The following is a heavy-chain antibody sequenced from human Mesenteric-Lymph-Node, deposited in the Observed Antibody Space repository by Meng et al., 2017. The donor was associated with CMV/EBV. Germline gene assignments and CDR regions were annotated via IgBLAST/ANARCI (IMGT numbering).Heavy chain of an antibody. D-gene: IGHD6-19*01. CDR2: INSDGSST. CDR1: GFTFSSYE. Sequence: GESLKISCAASGFTFSSYEMNWVRQAPGKGLEWVSRINSDGSSTSYADSVKGRFTISRDNAKNTLYLQMNSLRAEDTAVYYCAGSGWYVGYWGQGTLVTVSS. CDR3: AGSGWYVGY. J-gene: IGHJ4*02. V-gene: IGHV3-74*01.